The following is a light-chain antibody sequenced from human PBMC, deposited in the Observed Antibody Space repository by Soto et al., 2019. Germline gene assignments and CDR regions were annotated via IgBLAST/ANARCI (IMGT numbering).Light chain of an antibody. J-gene: IGLJ2*01. V-gene: IGLV1-44*01. CDR3: AAWDDSLNGFL. CDR2: TNN. Sequence: QSVLTQPPSASGTLGQRVTISCSGSSSNIGSHTVNWYQQLPGTAPKLLIYTNNQRPSGVPDRFSGSKSGTSASLAISGLQSEDEADYYCAAWDDSLNGFLFGGGTNMTVL. CDR1: SSNIGSHT.